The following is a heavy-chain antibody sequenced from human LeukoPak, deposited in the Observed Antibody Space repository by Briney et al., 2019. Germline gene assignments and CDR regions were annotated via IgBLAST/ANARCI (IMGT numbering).Heavy chain of an antibody. CDR1: GGSTSSGSYY. CDR2: IYTSGST. D-gene: IGHD3-10*01. J-gene: IGHJ6*03. CDR3: ASRGFGELSDPYYYYYMDV. V-gene: IGHV4-61*02. Sequence: SQTLSLTCTVSGGSTSSGSYYWSWIRQPAGKGLEWIGRIYTSGSTNYNPSLKSRVTISVDTSKNQFSLKLSSVTAADTAVYYCASRGFGELSDPYYYYYMDVWGKGTTVTVSS.